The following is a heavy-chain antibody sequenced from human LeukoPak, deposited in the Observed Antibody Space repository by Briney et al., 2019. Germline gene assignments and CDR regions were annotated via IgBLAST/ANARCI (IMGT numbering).Heavy chain of an antibody. D-gene: IGHD6-13*01. J-gene: IGHJ4*02. Sequence: GGSLRLSCAASGFTFDDYAMHWVRQAPGKGLEWVSGISWNSGSIGYADPVKGRFTISRDNAKNSLYLQMNSLRAEDTALYYCAKDMSSFIAAADDWGQGTLVTVSS. CDR2: ISWNSGSI. CDR1: GFTFDDYA. V-gene: IGHV3-9*01. CDR3: AKDMSSFIAAADD.